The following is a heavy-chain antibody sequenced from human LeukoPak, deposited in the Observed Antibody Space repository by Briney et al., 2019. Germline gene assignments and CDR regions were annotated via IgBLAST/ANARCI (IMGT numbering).Heavy chain of an antibody. Sequence: GASVKVSCKASGYTFTSYGISWVRQAPGQGLEWMGWISAYNGNTNYAQKFQGRVTMTTDTSTSTAYMELSSLRSEDAAVYYCARGKLGYQPCAFDIWGQGTMVTVSS. D-gene: IGHD2-2*01. CDR3: ARGKLGYQPCAFDI. CDR1: GYTFTSYG. J-gene: IGHJ3*02. CDR2: ISAYNGNT. V-gene: IGHV1-18*01.